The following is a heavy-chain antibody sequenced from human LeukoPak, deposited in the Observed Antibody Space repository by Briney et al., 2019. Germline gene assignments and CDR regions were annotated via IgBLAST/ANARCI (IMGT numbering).Heavy chain of an antibody. V-gene: IGHV4-59*01. J-gene: IGHJ5*02. D-gene: IGHD2-21*02. CDR1: GGSMSNYY. CDR2: IYYSGST. CDR3: ARVCGGDCYPLGFDP. Sequence: SETLSLTCTVSGGSMSNYYWSWIRQPPGKGLEWIGYIYYSGSTNYNPSLKSRVTISVDTSKNKFALKLRSVTAAGTAVYYCARVCGGDCYPLGFDPWGQGTLVTVSS.